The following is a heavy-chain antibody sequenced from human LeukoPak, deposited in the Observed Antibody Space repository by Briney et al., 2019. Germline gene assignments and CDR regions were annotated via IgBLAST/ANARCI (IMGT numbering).Heavy chain of an antibody. CDR1: GGSISSGSYY. CDR2: IYTSGST. V-gene: IGHV4-61*02. D-gene: IGHD6-13*01. Sequence: SETLSLTCTVSGGSISSGSYYWSWIRQPAGKGLEWIGRIYTSGSTNYNPSLKSRVAISVDTPKNQFSLKLSSVTAADTAVYYCARDLVSRSSSWYDAFDIWGQGTMVTVSS. CDR3: ARDLVSRSSSWYDAFDI. J-gene: IGHJ3*02.